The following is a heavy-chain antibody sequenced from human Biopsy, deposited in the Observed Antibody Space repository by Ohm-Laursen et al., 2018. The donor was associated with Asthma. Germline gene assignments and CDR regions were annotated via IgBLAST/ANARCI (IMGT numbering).Heavy chain of an antibody. CDR1: GVSIRSSY. Sequence: SDTLSLTCTVSGVSIRSSYWGWIRQPPGKGMEWIGSMYHSGSPYYHPSLKSRATISVDTSKNQFSLILSSVTAADTAVYYCARHDHRWDTYADFWGQGTLVTVSS. D-gene: IGHD2-2*01. V-gene: IGHV4-39*01. CDR3: ARHDHRWDTYADF. J-gene: IGHJ4*02. CDR2: MYHSGSP.